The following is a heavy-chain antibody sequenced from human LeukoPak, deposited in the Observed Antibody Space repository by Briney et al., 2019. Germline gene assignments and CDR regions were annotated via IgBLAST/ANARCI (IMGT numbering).Heavy chain of an antibody. J-gene: IGHJ3*02. CDR3: ARERGGYCSSTSCGYAFDI. CDR1: GYTFTGYY. V-gene: IGHV1-2*02. Sequence: GASVKVSCKASGYTFTGYYMHWVRQAPGQGLEWMGWINPNSGGTNYAQKFQGRVTMTRDTSISTAYMELSRLRSDDTAVYYCARERGGYCSSTSCGYAFDIWGQGTMVTVSS. D-gene: IGHD2-2*03. CDR2: INPNSGGT.